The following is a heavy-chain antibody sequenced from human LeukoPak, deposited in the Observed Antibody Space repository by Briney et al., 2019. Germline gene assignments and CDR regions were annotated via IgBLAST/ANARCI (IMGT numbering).Heavy chain of an antibody. CDR3: ARGGYSGYAKN. CDR2: INHSGST. CDR1: GGSFSGYY. J-gene: IGHJ4*02. D-gene: IGHD5-12*01. V-gene: IGHV4-34*01. Sequence: PSETLSLTCAVYGGSFSGYYWSWIRQPPGKGLEWIGEINHSGSTNYNRSLKSRVTISVDTSKNQFSLKLSSVTAADTAVYYCARGGYSGYAKNWGQGTLVTVSS.